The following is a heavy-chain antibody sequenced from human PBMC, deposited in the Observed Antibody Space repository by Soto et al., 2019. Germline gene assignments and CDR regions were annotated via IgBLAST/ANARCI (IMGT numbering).Heavy chain of an antibody. V-gene: IGHV3-53*01. J-gene: IGHJ4*02. CDR1: GFTVCSNY. CDR3: ARDARGYSYGLYFDY. D-gene: IGHD5-18*01. Sequence: PGGTLRLSCAASGFTVCSNYMSWVRQAPGKGLEWVSVIYSGGSTYYADSVKGRSTISRDNSKNTLYLQMNSLRAEDTAVYYCARDARGYSYGLYFDYWGQGTLVTVSS. CDR2: IYSGGST.